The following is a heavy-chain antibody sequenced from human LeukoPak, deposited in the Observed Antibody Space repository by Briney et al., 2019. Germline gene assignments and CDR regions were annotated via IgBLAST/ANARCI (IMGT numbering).Heavy chain of an antibody. J-gene: IGHJ3*02. V-gene: IGHV3-43*02. CDR2: ISGDGGST. CDR1: GFTFDDYA. Sequence: PGGSLRLSCAASGFTFDDYAMHWVRQAPGKSLEWVSLISGDGGSTYYADSVKGRFTISRDNSKNSLYLQMNSLRTEDTALYYCALPSRRSSSWHDAFDIWGQGTMVTVSS. CDR3: ALPSRRSSSWHDAFDI. D-gene: IGHD6-13*01.